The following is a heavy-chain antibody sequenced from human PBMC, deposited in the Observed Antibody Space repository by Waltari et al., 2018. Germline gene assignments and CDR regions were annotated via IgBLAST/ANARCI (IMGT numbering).Heavy chain of an antibody. CDR2: IYNSAGT. CDR3: ARGPDSRGANRNGMDV. CDR1: GFTVINHY. J-gene: IGHJ6*02. D-gene: IGHD2-15*01. Sequence: QLVESGGGLVQPGGSLRLSFAVSGFTVINHYMICVRQAPGKGREWVALIYNSAGTYYADSVKGRFTIARDNSRNTLDLQMNSLRAEDTAVYYCARGPDSRGANRNGMDVWGQGATVTVSS. V-gene: IGHV3-66*01.